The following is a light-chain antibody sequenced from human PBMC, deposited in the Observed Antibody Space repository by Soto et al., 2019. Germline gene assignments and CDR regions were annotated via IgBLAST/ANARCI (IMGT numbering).Light chain of an antibody. CDR2: GAS. V-gene: IGKV3-20*01. Sequence: ETVLTQSPGTLSLSPGERATLSCRASQSVGSSYLAWYQQKPGQAPRLLIYGASNRATGLPDRFSGSGSGADFALTISRLEPEDSAVYDCQQYGSSPLAFGGGTVVDIK. CDR1: QSVGSSY. CDR3: QQYGSSPLA. J-gene: IGKJ4*01.